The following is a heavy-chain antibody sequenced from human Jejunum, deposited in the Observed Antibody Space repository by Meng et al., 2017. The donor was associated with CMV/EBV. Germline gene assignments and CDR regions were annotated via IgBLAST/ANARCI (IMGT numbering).Heavy chain of an antibody. Sequence: CKGSGHAFIRHDISWVQQAPGQGLEWMGWIIPQFAKINYAQKFQGRVTFTTDESATTAYMELSGLRFDDTAVYYCARESPTAALLYWGQGPLVTVSS. V-gene: IGHV1-69*05. CDR3: ARESPTAALLY. J-gene: IGHJ4*02. D-gene: IGHD6-13*01. CDR2: IIPQFAKI. CDR1: GHAFIRHD.